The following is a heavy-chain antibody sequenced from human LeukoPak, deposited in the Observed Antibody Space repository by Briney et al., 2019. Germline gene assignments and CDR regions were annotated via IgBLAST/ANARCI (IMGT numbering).Heavy chain of an antibody. Sequence: PSETLSLTCTVSGGSISSYYWSWLRQPPGKGLEWIGYIYYSGSTNYNPSLKSRVTISVDTSKNQFSLKLSSVTAAGTAVYYCARSTDPLYYYYYYMDVWGKGTTVTISS. CDR3: ARSTDPLYYYYYYMDV. CDR1: GGSISSYY. CDR2: IYYSGST. J-gene: IGHJ6*03. V-gene: IGHV4-59*01.